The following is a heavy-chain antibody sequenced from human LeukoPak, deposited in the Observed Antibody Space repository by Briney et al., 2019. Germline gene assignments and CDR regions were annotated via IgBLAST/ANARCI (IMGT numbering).Heavy chain of an antibody. CDR2: INHSGST. CDR1: GGSFSGYY. J-gene: IGHJ4*02. Sequence: SETLSLTCAVYGGSFSGYYWSWIRQPPGKGLEWIGEINHSGSTDYNPSLKSRVTISVDTSKNQFSLKLSSVTAADTAVYYCATRSYYDFWSGYAWFDYWGQGTLVTVSS. V-gene: IGHV4-34*01. CDR3: ATRSYYDFWSGYAWFDY. D-gene: IGHD3-3*01.